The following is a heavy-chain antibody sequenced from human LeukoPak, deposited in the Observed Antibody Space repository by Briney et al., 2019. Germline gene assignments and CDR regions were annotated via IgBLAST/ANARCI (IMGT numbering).Heavy chain of an antibody. CDR2: IYLGDSDT. Sequence: GESLKISCKGSGYSFTSYWIGWVRQMPGKGLEWMGIIYLGDSDTRYSPSFQGQVTISADKSISTAYLQWSSLKASDTAMYYCARLGASYYYDSSGPAIYGMDVWGQGTTVTVSS. D-gene: IGHD3-22*01. CDR1: GYSFTSYW. CDR3: ARLGASYYYDSSGPAIYGMDV. J-gene: IGHJ6*02. V-gene: IGHV5-51*01.